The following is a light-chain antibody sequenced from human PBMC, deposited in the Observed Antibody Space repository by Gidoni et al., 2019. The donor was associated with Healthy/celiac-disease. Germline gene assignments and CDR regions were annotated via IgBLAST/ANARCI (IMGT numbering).Light chain of an antibody. CDR1: SSDVGGYNY. CDR2: EVS. J-gene: IGLJ1*01. CDR3: SSYTSSSTLYV. V-gene: IGLV2-14*01. Sequence: QSALTQPASVSGSPGLSITISCTGTSSDVGGYNYVSWYQPHPGKAPKLMIYEVSNRPSGVSNRFSGSKSGNTASLTISGLQAEDEADYYCSSYTSSSTLYVFGTGTKVTVL.